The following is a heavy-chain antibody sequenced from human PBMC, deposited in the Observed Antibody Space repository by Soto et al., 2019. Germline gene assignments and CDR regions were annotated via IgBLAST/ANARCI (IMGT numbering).Heavy chain of an antibody. CDR2: MNPNSGNT. CDR3: ARNRDTYQYYYDSSGPPGGDP. J-gene: IGHJ5*02. V-gene: IGHV1-8*01. Sequence: ASVKVSCKASGYTFTSYDIDWVRQATGQGLDWMGWMNPNSGNTGYAQKFQGRVTMTRNTSISTAYMELSSLRSEDTAVYYCARNRDTYQYYYDSSGPPGGDPWGQGTLVTVSS. CDR1: GYTFTSYD. D-gene: IGHD3-22*01.